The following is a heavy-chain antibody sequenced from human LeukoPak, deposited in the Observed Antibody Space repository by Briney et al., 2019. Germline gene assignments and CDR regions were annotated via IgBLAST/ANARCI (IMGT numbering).Heavy chain of an antibody. J-gene: IGHJ4*02. Sequence: PSETLSLTCAAYGGSFSGYYWSWIRQPPGKGLEWIGEINHSGSTNYNPSLKSRVTISVDTSKNQFSLKLSSVTAADTAVYYCARGGGGYYDYVWGTYRSPFDYWGQGTLVTVSS. CDR2: INHSGST. V-gene: IGHV4-34*01. D-gene: IGHD3-16*02. CDR1: GGSFSGYY. CDR3: ARGGGGYYDYVWGTYRSPFDY.